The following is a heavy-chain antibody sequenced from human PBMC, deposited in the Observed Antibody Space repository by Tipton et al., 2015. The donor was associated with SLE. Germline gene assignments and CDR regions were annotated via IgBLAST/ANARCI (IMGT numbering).Heavy chain of an antibody. CDR3: ARDAPSMVQVMDV. D-gene: IGHD3-10*01. CDR1: GFTFSSYE. V-gene: IGHV3-48*03. Sequence: SLRLSCAAPGFTFSSYEMNWVRQAPGKGLEWVSYISSSGRTIYYADSVKGRFTISRDNAKNSLYLQMNSLRAEDTAVYYCARDAPSMVQVMDVWGQGTTVTVSS. CDR2: ISSSGRTI. J-gene: IGHJ6*02.